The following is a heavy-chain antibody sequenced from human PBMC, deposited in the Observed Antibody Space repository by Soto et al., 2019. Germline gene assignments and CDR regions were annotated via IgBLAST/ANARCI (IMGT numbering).Heavy chain of an antibody. D-gene: IGHD6-13*01. CDR1: GGTFSSYA. Sequence: ASVKVSCKASGGTFSSYAISWVRQAPGQGLEWMGGIIPIFGTANYAQKFQGRVTITADKSTSTAYMELSSLRSEDTAVYYCATNTQYSSSWYQTFDPWGQGTLVTVSS. J-gene: IGHJ5*02. V-gene: IGHV1-69*06. CDR3: ATNTQYSSSWYQTFDP. CDR2: IIPIFGTA.